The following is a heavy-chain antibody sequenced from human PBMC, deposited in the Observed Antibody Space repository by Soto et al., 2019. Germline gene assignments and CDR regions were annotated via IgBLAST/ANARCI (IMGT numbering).Heavy chain of an antibody. J-gene: IGHJ6*02. D-gene: IGHD3-3*01. V-gene: IGHV1-8*01. CDR3: ARGYDFWSGHYYYYGMDV. CDR2: MNPNSGNT. CDR1: GYTFTSYD. Sequence: QVQLVQSGAEVKKPGASVKVSCKASGYTFTSYDINWVRQATEQGLEWMGWMNPNSGNTGYAQKFQGRVTMTRNTSISTAYMELSSLRSEDTAVYYCARGYDFWSGHYYYYGMDVWGQGTTVTVSS.